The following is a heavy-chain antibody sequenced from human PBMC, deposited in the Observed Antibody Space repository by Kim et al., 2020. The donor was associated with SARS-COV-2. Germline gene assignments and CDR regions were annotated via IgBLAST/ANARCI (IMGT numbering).Heavy chain of an antibody. CDR1: GGSFSGYY. V-gene: IGHV4-34*01. CDR2: INHSGST. Sequence: SETLSLTCAVYGGSFSGYYWSWIRQPPGKGLEWIGEINHSGSTNYNPSLKSRVTISVDTSKNQFSLKLSSVTAADTAVYYCASPNRFGELHHYYYGMDVWGQGTTVTVSS. CDR3: ASPNRFGELHHYYYGMDV. J-gene: IGHJ6*02. D-gene: IGHD3-10*01.